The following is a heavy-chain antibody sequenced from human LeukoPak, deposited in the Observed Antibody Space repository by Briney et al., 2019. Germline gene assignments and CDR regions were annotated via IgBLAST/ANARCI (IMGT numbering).Heavy chain of an antibody. V-gene: IGHV3-23*01. CDR2: ISGSGGST. CDR1: GFTFSSYA. D-gene: IGHD2-2*01. J-gene: IGHJ4*02. Sequence: HAGGSLRLSCAASGFTFSSYAMSWVRQAPGKGLEWVSAISGSGGSTYYAGSVKGRFTISRDNSKNTLYLQMNSLRAEDTAVYYCAKDGSSTSFDYWGQGTLVTVSS. CDR3: AKDGSSTSFDY.